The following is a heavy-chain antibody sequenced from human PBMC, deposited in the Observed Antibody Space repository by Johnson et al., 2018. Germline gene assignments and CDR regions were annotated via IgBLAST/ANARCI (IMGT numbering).Heavy chain of an antibody. J-gene: IGHJ6*03. D-gene: IGHD3-3*01. CDR1: GGSFSGYY. Sequence: QVQLQQWGAGLLKPSETLSLTCAVYGGSFSGYYWSWIRQPPGKGLEWIGEINHSGSTNYNPPLKSRVTLSVDTSKNQFSLKRSSVTAAAPAVYYFAMARSGYSTYYDPTGYMDVWGKGTTVTVSS. CDR2: INHSGST. V-gene: IGHV4-34*01. CDR3: AMARSGYSTYYDPTGYMDV.